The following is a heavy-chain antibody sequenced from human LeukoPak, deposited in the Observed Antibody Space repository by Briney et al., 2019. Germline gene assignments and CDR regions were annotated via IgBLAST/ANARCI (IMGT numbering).Heavy chain of an antibody. CDR2: INAGNGNT. V-gene: IGHV1-3*01. Sequence: ASVKVSCKASGYTFTSYAMHWVRQAPGQRLEWMGWINAGNGNTKYSQKFQGRVTITRDTSASTAYMELSSLRSEDTAVYYCARNQWVAVAGTGGLGYWGQGTLVTVSS. J-gene: IGHJ4*02. D-gene: IGHD6-19*01. CDR3: ARNQWVAVAGTGGLGY. CDR1: GYTFTSYA.